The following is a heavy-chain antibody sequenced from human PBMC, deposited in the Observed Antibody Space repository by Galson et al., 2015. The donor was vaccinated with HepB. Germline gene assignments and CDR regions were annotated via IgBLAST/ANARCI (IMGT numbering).Heavy chain of an antibody. CDR2: INSDGRSS. CDR1: GFTFSSYG. D-gene: IGHD3-10*01. J-gene: IGHJ4*02. V-gene: IGHV3-74*01. Sequence: SLRLSCAASGFTFSSYGMHWVRQAPGKGLVWVSRINSDGRSSSYADSVKGRFTISRDNAKNTLYLQMNSLRAEDTAVYYCVRDQSMSGSYTLSLDYWGQGTLVIVSS. CDR3: VRDQSMSGSYTLSLDY.